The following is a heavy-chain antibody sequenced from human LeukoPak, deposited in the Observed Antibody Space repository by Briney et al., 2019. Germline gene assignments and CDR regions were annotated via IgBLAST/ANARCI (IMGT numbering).Heavy chain of an antibody. D-gene: IGHD5-12*01. Sequence: PSETLSLTCTVSGGSTSSYYWSWIRQPPGKGLEWIGYIYYSGSTNYNPSLKSRVTISVDTSTNQFSLKLSSVTAADTAVYYCAREGRVASFDYWGQGTLVTVSS. J-gene: IGHJ4*02. CDR2: IYYSGST. CDR1: GGSTSSYY. V-gene: IGHV4-59*01. CDR3: AREGRVASFDY.